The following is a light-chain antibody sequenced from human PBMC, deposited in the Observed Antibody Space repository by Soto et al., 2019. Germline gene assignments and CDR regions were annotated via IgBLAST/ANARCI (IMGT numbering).Light chain of an antibody. CDR2: GSS. CDR1: QSLASNY. Sequence: EIVLTQSPGTLSLSPGERATLSCRASQSLASNYLAWYQQKPGQAPRLLLYGSSTRATGIPDRFSGSGSGTDFTLTISRLEPEDFAVYYRQHYRSSWTFGQGTKVEIK. V-gene: IGKV3-20*01. J-gene: IGKJ1*01. CDR3: QHYRSSWT.